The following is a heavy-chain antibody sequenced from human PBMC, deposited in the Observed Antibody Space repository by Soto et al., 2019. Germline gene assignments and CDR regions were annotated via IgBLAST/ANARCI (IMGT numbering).Heavy chain of an antibody. J-gene: IGHJ5*02. CDR3: ARDYNYSSGRGFDP. V-gene: IGHV1-2*02. Sequence: GASVNVSCKASGYTFTGYYMHWVRQAPGQGLEWMGWINPNSGGTNYAQKFQGRVTMTRDTSISTAYMELSRLTSDDTAVYYCARDYNYSSGRGFDPWGQGTLVTVSS. D-gene: IGHD6-19*01. CDR2: INPNSGGT. CDR1: GYTFTGYY.